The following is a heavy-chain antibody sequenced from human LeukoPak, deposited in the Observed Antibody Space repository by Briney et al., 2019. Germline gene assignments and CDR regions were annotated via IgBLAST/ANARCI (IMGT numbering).Heavy chain of an antibody. Sequence: GSLRLSCAASGFTFSSYSMNWVRQAPGKGLEWIGSISYGGSTYFNPSLKSRVTMSVATSKNQFSLRLSSVTAADTAVYFCASDDYWGQGTLVTVSS. V-gene: IGHV4-59*04. CDR2: ISYGGST. CDR3: ASDDY. J-gene: IGHJ4*02. CDR1: GFTFSSYSMN.